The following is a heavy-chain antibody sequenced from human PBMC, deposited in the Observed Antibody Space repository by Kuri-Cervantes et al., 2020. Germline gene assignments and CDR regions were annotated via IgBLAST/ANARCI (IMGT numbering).Heavy chain of an antibody. V-gene: IGHV4-59*01. CDR1: GGSISSYY. CDR3: ARFAVSVHPEYYYYYYMDV. CDR2: IYYSGST. D-gene: IGHD3-10*01. J-gene: IGHJ6*03. Sequence: GSLRLSCTVSGGSISSYYWSWIRQPPGKGLEWIGYIYYSGSTNYNPSLKSRVTISVGTSKNQFSLKLSSVTAADTAVYYCARFAVSVHPEYYYYYYMDVWGKGTTVTVSS.